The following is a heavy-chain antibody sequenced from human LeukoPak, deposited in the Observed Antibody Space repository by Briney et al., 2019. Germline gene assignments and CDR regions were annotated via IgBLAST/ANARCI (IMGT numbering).Heavy chain of an antibody. J-gene: IGHJ5*02. V-gene: IGHV3-11*01. CDR1: GFTFSDYY. Sequence: KPGGSLRLSYAAPGFTFSDYYMSSIRQAPGKGLEWVSLISSSGHTIYYAESVKGRFTISRDNAKKSLYLQMDSLRAEDTAVCYCAGVSRRNWFDPWGQGTLVTVSS. CDR2: ISSSGHTI. CDR3: AGVSRRNWFDP.